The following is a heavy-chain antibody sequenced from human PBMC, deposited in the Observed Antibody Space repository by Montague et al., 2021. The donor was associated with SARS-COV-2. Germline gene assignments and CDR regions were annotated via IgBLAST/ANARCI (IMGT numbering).Heavy chain of an antibody. D-gene: IGHD4-17*01. CDR1: GDSVSSSDQY. CDR2: VYYRRNN. J-gene: IGHJ4*02. V-gene: IGHV4-39*01. CDR3: ARRRLRDDYFDF. Sequence: SETLSLTCTVSGDSVSSSDQYWSWIRQPPGKGLKWLGIVYYRRNNNYNPTIRGRVSISTDASKNQFTLKLNTLTATDTANYHWARRRLRDDYFDFWGQGTLLTVSS.